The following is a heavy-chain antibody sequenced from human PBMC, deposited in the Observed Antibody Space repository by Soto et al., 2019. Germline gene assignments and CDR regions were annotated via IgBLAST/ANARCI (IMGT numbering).Heavy chain of an antibody. CDR3: ARGGSGWYLTFIDY. D-gene: IGHD6-13*01. CDR1: GFTFSSYA. CDR2: ISGSGGST. V-gene: IGHV3-23*01. Sequence: GGSLRLSCAASGFTFSSYAMSWVRHAPGKGLEWVSGISGSGGSTYYADSVKSRFTISRDNSKNTLYLQMNSLRVEDTAVYYCARGGSGWYLTFIDYWGQGTQVTVSS. J-gene: IGHJ4*02.